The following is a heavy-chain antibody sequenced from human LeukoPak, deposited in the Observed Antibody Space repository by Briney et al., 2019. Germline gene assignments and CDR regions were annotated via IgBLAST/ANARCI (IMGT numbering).Heavy chain of an antibody. D-gene: IGHD2-15*01. J-gene: IGHJ4*02. CDR1: GFTFSSYA. CDR3: AKDSVVVVAATPDY. CDR2: ISGSGGST. V-gene: IGHV3-23*01. Sequence: GGSLRLTCAASGFTFSSYAMSWVRQAPGRGLEWVSAISGSGGSTYYADSVKGRFTISRDNSKNTLYLQMNSLRAEDTAVYYCAKDSVVVVAATPDYWGQGTLVTVSS.